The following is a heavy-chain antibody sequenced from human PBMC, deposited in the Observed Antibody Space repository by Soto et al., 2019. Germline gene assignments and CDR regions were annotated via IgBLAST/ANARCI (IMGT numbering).Heavy chain of an antibody. CDR2: MNPNSGNT. J-gene: IGHJ4*02. CDR3: ARGSYYYDFWSGPYPFDY. CDR1: GYTFTSYD. Sequence: QVQLVQSVAEVKKPGASVKVSCKASGYTFTSYDINWVRQATGQGLEWMGWMNPNSGNTGYAQKFQGRVTMTRNTSISTAYMELSSLRSEDTAVYYCARGSYYYDFWSGPYPFDYWGQGTLVTVSS. D-gene: IGHD3-3*01. V-gene: IGHV1-8*01.